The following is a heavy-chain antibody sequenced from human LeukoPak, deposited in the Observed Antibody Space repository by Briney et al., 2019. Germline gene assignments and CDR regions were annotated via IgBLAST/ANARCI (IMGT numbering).Heavy chain of an antibody. CDR1: GFTFSSYS. CDR2: ISSSSSYI. J-gene: IGHJ3*02. V-gene: IGHV3-21*01. Sequence: PGGSLRLSCAASGFTFSSYSMNWVRQAPGKGLEWVSSISSSSSYIYYADSVKGRFTISRDNAKNSLYLQMNSLRAEDTAVYYCARDQVGAYRRGAFDIWGQGTMVTVSS. CDR3: ARDQVGAYRRGAFDI. D-gene: IGHD1-26*01.